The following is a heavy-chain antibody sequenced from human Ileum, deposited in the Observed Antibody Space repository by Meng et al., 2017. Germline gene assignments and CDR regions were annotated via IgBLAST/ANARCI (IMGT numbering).Heavy chain of an antibody. D-gene: IGHD4-23*01. CDR1: SGSITSDTY. V-gene: IGHV4-4*02. CDR3: ARHGGYYQGF. J-gene: IGHJ4*02. Sequence: GHLQESGPGLVKPSGTLSLTCAVSSGSITSDTYWSWVRLPPGKGLEWIGQISHSGSTFYNPSLKSRVTMSVDKSKSQFSLMLTSVTAADTAVYYCARHGGYYQGFWGQGTLVTVSS. CDR2: ISHSGST.